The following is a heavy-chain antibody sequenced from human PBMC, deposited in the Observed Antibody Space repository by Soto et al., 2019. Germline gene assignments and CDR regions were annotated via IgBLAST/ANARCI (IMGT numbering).Heavy chain of an antibody. V-gene: IGHV4-59*01. Sequence: SETLSLTCTVSGGSISSYYWSWIRQPPGKGLEWIGYIYYSGSTSYNPSLKSRVTISVDTSKNQFSLKLSSVTAEDTAVYYCAKDLRITIFGVVNGIDYWGQGTLVTVSS. CDR2: IYYSGST. D-gene: IGHD3-3*01. CDR1: GGSISSYY. J-gene: IGHJ4*02. CDR3: AKDLRITIFGVVNGIDY.